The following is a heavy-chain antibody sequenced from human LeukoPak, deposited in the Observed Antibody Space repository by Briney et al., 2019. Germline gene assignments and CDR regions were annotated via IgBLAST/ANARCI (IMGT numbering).Heavy chain of an antibody. CDR1: GFTFSTYG. Sequence: GGSLRLSCAASGFTFSTYGMHWVRQAPGKGLEWVAIIWYDGSYKYYADSVKGRFTISRDNSKNTLYLQMNSLRVEDTAVYYCARSIRTSTSCHNDYWGQGTLVAVTS. CDR3: ARSIRTSTSCHNDY. D-gene: IGHD2-2*02. CDR2: IWYDGSYK. V-gene: IGHV3-33*01. J-gene: IGHJ4*02.